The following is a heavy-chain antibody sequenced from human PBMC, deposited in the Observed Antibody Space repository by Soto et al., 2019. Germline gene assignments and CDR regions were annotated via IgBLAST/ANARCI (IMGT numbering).Heavy chain of an antibody. V-gene: IGHV4-39*01. Sequence: PSETLSLTCTVSGGSINSSSYYWGWIRQPSGKGLEWIGSIYYSGSTYYNPSLKSRVTISVDTSKNQFSLKLSSVTAADTAVYYCARIVEGSGSYYWFDYWGQGTLVTVSS. D-gene: IGHD3-10*01. J-gene: IGHJ4*02. CDR3: ARIVEGSGSYYWFDY. CDR2: IYYSGST. CDR1: GGSINSSSYY.